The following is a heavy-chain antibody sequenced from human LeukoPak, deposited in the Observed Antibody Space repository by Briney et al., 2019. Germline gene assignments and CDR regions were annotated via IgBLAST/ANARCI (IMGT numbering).Heavy chain of an antibody. D-gene: IGHD3-22*01. CDR2: INPNSGGT. CDR3: ATLHSSGYYQYFDY. Sequence: ASVKASCKASGYTFTGYYMHWVRQAPGQGLEWMGRINPNSGGTNYAQKFQGRVTMTRDTSISTAYMELSRLRSDDTAVYYCATLHSSGYYQYFDYWGQGTLVTVSS. J-gene: IGHJ4*02. CDR1: GYTFTGYY. V-gene: IGHV1-2*06.